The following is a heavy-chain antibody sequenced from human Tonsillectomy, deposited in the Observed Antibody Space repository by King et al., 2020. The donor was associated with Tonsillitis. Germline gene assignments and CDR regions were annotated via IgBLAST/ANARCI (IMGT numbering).Heavy chain of an antibody. CDR1: GFTFISYN. V-gene: IGHV3-48*01. Sequence: VQLVESGGGLVQPGGSLRLSCAASGFTFISYNMNWVRQAPGKGLEWVSYISSTSSTIKYADSVKGRFTISRDNAKNSLFLQLNSLRAEDTAVYYCARGRRYFDWLPEPFDFWGQGTLVTVSS. CDR2: ISSTSSTI. J-gene: IGHJ4*02. D-gene: IGHD3-9*01. CDR3: ARGRRYFDWLPEPFDF.